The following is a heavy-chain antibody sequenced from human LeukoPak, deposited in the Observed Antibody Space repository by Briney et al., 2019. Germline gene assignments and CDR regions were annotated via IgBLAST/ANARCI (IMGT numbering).Heavy chain of an antibody. J-gene: IGHJ4*02. V-gene: IGHV3-30*04. CDR2: ISYDGSNK. D-gene: IGHD3-10*01. Sequence: GGSLRLSCAASGFTFSSYAMHWVRQAPGKGLEWVAVISYDGSNKYYADSVKGRFNISRDNSKNTLYLQMNSLRAEDTAVYYCARDHAGSPITMVRGGYFDYWGQGTLVTVSS. CDR3: ARDHAGSPITMVRGGYFDY. CDR1: GFTFSSYA.